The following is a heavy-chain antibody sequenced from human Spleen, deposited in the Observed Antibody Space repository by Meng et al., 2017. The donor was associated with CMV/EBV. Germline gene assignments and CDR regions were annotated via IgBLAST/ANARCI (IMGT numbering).Heavy chain of an antibody. D-gene: IGHD2-15*01. Sequence: YGGSFRGYYWSWIRQPPGKGLEWIGEINHSGSTNYNPSLKSRVTISVDTSKNQFSLKLSSVTAADTAVYYCAKILGYCSGGSCLDPDYWGQGTLVTVSS. CDR3: AKILGYCSGGSCLDPDY. V-gene: IGHV4-34*01. J-gene: IGHJ4*02. CDR1: GGSFRGYY. CDR2: INHSGST.